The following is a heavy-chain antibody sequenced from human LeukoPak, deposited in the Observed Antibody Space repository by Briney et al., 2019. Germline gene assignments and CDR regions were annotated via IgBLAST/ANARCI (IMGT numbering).Heavy chain of an antibody. CDR2: IYYSGST. V-gene: IGHV4-59*08. J-gene: IGHJ6*02. CDR1: GDSISTYS. CDR3: ARHMSGATRRYYYYGMDV. D-gene: IGHD3-10*01. Sequence: KASETLSLTCTVSGDSISTYSWSWIRQPPGKGLEWIGHIYYSGSTNYNPSLKSRVTMSVDTSENQFSLKLTSVAAADTAVYYCARHMSGATRRYYYYGMDVWGQGTTVTVSS.